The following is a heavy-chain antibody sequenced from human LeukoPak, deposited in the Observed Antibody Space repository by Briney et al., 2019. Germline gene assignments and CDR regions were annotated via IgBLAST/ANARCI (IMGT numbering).Heavy chain of an antibody. J-gene: IGHJ4*02. CDR2: ISYDGSNK. CDR1: GFTFSSYG. V-gene: IGHV3-30*03. CDR3: ARDLHTTGDY. Sequence: PTGRSLRLSCAASGFTFSSYGMHWVRRAPGKGLEWVAVISYDGSNKYYEDSVKGRFTISRDNSKNTLYLQMNSLRADDTAVYYCARDLHTTGDYWGQGTLVTVSS. D-gene: IGHD1-1*01.